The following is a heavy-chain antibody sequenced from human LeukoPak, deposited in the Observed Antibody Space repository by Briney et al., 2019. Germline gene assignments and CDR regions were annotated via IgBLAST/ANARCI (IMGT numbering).Heavy chain of an antibody. CDR1: GYSFTSYW. CDR2: IYPGDSDT. V-gene: IGHV5-51*01. J-gene: IGHJ4*02. Sequence: GESLKISCRGSGYSFTSYWIGWVRQMPGKGLEWMGIIYPGDSDTRYSPSFQGQVTISADKSISTSYLQWSSLKASDTAMYYCARFPVLRFLEWLDYWGQGTLVTVSS. D-gene: IGHD3-3*01. CDR3: ARFPVLRFLEWLDY.